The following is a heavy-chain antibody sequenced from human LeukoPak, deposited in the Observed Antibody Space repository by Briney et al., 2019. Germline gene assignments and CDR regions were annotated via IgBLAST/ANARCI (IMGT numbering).Heavy chain of an antibody. J-gene: IGHJ5*02. CDR2: IIPIFGTA. CDR3: ARRIAAAGVNWFDP. D-gene: IGHD6-13*01. Sequence: KVSCKASGYTFTSYDINWVRQATGQGLEWMGGIIPIFGTANYAQKFQGRVTITTDESTSTAYMELSSLRSEDTAVYYCARRIAAAGVNWFDPWGQGTLVTVSS. CDR1: GYTFTSYD. V-gene: IGHV1-69*05.